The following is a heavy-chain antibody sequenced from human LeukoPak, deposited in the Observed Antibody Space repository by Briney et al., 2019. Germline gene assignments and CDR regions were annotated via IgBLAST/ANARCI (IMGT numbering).Heavy chain of an antibody. V-gene: IGHV4-59*08. CDR3: ARQGPYYDILTGYYRPYYFDY. CDR2: IHYSGST. J-gene: IGHJ4*02. CDR1: GGSISSYY. D-gene: IGHD3-9*01. Sequence: PSETLSLTCTVSGGSISSYYWSWIRQPPGKGLEWIAYIHYSGSTNYSPSLKSRVTISVDTSKNQFSLKLSSVTAADTAVYYCARQGPYYDILTGYYRPYYFDYWGQGTLVTVSS.